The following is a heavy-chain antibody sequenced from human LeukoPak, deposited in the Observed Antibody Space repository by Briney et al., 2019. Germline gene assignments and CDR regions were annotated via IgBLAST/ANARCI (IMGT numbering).Heavy chain of an antibody. CDR2: INSDGSST. V-gene: IGHV3-74*01. CDR1: GFTFSNYW. CDR3: AKGGATVIDY. J-gene: IGHJ4*02. Sequence: GGSLRLSCAASGFTFSNYWMHWVRQAPGKGLVWVSRINSDGSSTTSADSVKGRFTISRDNAKNTLYPQMNSLRAEDTAVYYCAKGGATVIDYWGQGTLVTVSS. D-gene: IGHD4-17*01.